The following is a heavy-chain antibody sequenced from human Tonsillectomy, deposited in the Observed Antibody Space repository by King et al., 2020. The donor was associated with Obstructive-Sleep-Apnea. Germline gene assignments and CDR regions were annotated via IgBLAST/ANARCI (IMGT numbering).Heavy chain of an antibody. CDR3: ARHRGVEDYGGYGDYFDY. D-gene: IGHD5-12*01. CDR1: GGSITNYY. V-gene: IGHV4-59*08. J-gene: IGHJ4*02. CDR2: MYYSGNT. Sequence: MQLQESGPGLVKPSETLSLTCTVSGGSITNYYWSWIRQPPGKGLEWIGYMYYSGNTNFNPSLKSRVTMSADTSKIQFSLRLSSVTAADTAIYYCARHRGVEDYGGYGDYFDYWGQGTLVTVSS.